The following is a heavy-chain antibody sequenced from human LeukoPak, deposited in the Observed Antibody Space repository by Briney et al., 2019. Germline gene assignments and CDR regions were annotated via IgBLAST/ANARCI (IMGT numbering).Heavy chain of an antibody. J-gene: IGHJ4*02. CDR3: ARDRSSIVVVPAATYDY. CDR1: GYTLTELS. CDR2: FDPEDGET. V-gene: IGHV1-24*01. Sequence: ASVKVSCKVSGYTLTELSMHWVRQAPGKGLEWMGGFDPEDGETIYAQKFQGRVTMTRDTSTSTVYMELSSLRSEDTAVYYCARDRSSIVVVPAATYDYWGQGTLVTVSS. D-gene: IGHD2-2*01.